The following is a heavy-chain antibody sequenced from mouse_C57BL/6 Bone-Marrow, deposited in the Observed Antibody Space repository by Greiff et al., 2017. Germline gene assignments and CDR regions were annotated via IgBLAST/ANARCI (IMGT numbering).Heavy chain of an antibody. CDR2: IYPGSGNT. CDR3: ARRRGGDYFDY. V-gene: IGHV1-84*01. J-gene: IGHJ2*01. Sequence: QVQLQQSGPELVKPGASVTISCKASGYTFTDYYIHWVKQRPGQGLEWIGWIYPGSGNTKYNEKFKGKATLTSDTTSSTAYMQLSSLTAEDSAVCYCARRRGGDYFDYGGQGTALTVSA. CDR1: GYTFTDYY.